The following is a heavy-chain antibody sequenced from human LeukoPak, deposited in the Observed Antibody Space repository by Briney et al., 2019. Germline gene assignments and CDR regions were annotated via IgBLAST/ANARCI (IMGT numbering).Heavy chain of an antibody. V-gene: IGHV4-39*01. J-gene: IGHJ4*02. CDR3: ARGRPRGSGSYGY. D-gene: IGHD1-26*01. CDR1: GGSISSSSYY. Sequence: SETLSLTCTVSGGSISSSSYYWGWIRQPPGKGLEWIGSIYYSGSTYYNPSLKSRVTISVDTSKNQFSLKLSSVTAADTAVYYCARGRPRGSGSYGYWGQGTLVTVSS. CDR2: IYYSGST.